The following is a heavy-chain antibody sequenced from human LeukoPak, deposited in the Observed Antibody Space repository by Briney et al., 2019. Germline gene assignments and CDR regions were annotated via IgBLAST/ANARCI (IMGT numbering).Heavy chain of an antibody. CDR1: GYTFTRYV. V-gene: IGHV1-18*04. Sequence: ASVKVSCKPSGYTFTRYVISWVRQAPGQGLEWMGWISAYNGNTNYAQKLQGRATMTTDTSTSTAYMELRSLRSDDTAVYYCARDGGIIVVVPAVDYWGQGTLVTVSS. CDR2: ISAYNGNT. D-gene: IGHD2-2*01. CDR3: ARDGGIIVVVPAVDY. J-gene: IGHJ4*02.